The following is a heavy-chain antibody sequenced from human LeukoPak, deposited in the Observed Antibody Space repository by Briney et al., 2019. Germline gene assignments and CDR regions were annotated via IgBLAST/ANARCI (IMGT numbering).Heavy chain of an antibody. D-gene: IGHD2-2*01. CDR1: GGTFSSYA. CDR3: ARDCSSTSCYDY. Sequence: ASVKVSCKASGGTFSSYAISWVRQAPGQGLEWMGGIIPIFGTANYAQKFQGRVTITADESTSTAYMELSSLRSEDTAVYYCARDCSSTSCYDYWGQGTLVTVFS. J-gene: IGHJ4*02. V-gene: IGHV1-69*13. CDR2: IIPIFGTA.